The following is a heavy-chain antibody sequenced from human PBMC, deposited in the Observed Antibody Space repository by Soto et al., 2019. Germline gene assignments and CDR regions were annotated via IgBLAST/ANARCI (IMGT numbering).Heavy chain of an antibody. CDR1: GFTFSTYA. J-gene: IGHJ4*02. Sequence: PGGSLRLSCAASGFTFSTYAMSWVRQAPGRGLEWVSAINNRGGSAYYADSVKGRFTISRDNSKNTLYLQMNSLRAEDTAVYYCAKILTATGTGYWGQGTLVTVSS. V-gene: IGHV3-23*01. D-gene: IGHD6-13*01. CDR3: AKILTATGTGY. CDR2: INNRGGSA.